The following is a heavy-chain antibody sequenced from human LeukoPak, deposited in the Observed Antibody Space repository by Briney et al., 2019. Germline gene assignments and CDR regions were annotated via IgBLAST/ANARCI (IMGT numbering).Heavy chain of an antibody. CDR2: MNPNSGNT. D-gene: IGHD2-15*01. CDR1: GYTFTSYD. V-gene: IGHV1-8*01. J-gene: IGHJ3*02. Sequence: ASVKVSCKASGYTFTSYDINWVRQATGQGLEWMGWMNPNSGNTGYAQKFQGRVTMTRNTSISTAYLQWSSLKASDTAMYYCARPLSYCSGGSCYDAFDIWGQGTMVTVSS. CDR3: ARPLSYCSGGSCYDAFDI.